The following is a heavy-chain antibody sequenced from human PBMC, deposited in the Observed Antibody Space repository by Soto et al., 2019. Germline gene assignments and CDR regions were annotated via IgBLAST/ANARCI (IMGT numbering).Heavy chain of an antibody. D-gene: IGHD5-12*01. Sequence: ASVKVSCQASGYPFTSYGISWVRQAPGQGLEWMGWISAYNGNTNYAQKLQGRVTMTTDTSTSTAYMELRSLRSDDTAVYYCATASSYVTDSHYYYYGMDVWGQGTTVTVSS. V-gene: IGHV1-18*01. J-gene: IGHJ6*02. CDR1: GYPFTSYG. CDR3: ATASSYVTDSHYYYYGMDV. CDR2: ISAYNGNT.